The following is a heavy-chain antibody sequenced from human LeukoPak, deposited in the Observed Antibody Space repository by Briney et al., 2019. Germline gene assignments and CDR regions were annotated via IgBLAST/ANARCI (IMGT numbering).Heavy chain of an antibody. V-gene: IGHV4-4*07. J-gene: IGHJ4*02. CDR2: IYTSGST. D-gene: IGHD3-22*01. CDR1: GGSISSYY. Sequence: PSETLSLTCTVSGGSISSYYWSWIRQPAGKGLEWIGRIYTSGSTNYNPSFKSRVTMSVDTSKNQFSLKLSSVTAADTAVYYCARDRFYYHHSGYYGFDYWGQGTLVTVSS. CDR3: ARDRFYYHHSGYYGFDY.